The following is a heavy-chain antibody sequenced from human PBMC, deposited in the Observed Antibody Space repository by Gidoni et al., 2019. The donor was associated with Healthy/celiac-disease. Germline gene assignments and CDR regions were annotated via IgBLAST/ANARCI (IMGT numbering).Heavy chain of an antibody. CDR1: GGSISSYY. D-gene: IGHD6-13*01. Sequence: VQLQESGPGLGKPSETLSLTRTVAGGSISSYYWSWIRQPPGKGLEWIGYIYYSGSTNYTPSLKSRVTISVDTSKNQFSLKLSSVTTADTAVYYCARYIAAAGTFDYWGQGTLVTVSS. J-gene: IGHJ4*02. CDR3: ARYIAAAGTFDY. CDR2: IYYSGST. V-gene: IGHV4-59*01.